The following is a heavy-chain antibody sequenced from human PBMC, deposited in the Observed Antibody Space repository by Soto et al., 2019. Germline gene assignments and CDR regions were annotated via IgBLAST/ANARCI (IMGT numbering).Heavy chain of an antibody. CDR1: GYTFTSYA. CDR2: INAGNGNT. CDR3: ARGVSNPQIWYYYYGMDV. Sequence: GASVKVSCKASGYTFTSYAMHWVRQAPGQRLEWMGWINAGNGNTRYSQKFQGRVTITRDTSASTAYMELSSLRSEDTAVYYCARGVSNPQIWYYYYGMDVWGQGTTVTVSS. J-gene: IGHJ6*02. V-gene: IGHV1-3*01. D-gene: IGHD4-4*01.